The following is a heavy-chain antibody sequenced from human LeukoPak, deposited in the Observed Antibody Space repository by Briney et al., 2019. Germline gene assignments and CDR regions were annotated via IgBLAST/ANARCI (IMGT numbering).Heavy chain of an antibody. V-gene: IGHV3-21*01. CDR1: GFTFSSYS. Sequence: PGGSLRLSCAASGFTFSSYSMNWVRQAPGKGLEWVSSISSSSSYIYYADSVKGRFTISRDNSKNTLYLQMNSLRAEDTAVCYRARDPRFLESDIWGQGTMVTVSS. D-gene: IGHD3-3*01. J-gene: IGHJ3*02. CDR3: ARDPRFLESDI. CDR2: ISSSSSYI.